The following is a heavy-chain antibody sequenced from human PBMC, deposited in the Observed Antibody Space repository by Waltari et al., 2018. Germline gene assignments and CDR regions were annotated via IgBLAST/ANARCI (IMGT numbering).Heavy chain of an antibody. CDR1: GYTFTGYY. J-gene: IGHJ4*02. CDR2: INPNIGAT. CDR3: ATYPRMIPSAAPPFDY. V-gene: IGHV1-2*02. D-gene: IGHD2-2*01. Sequence: QVQLVQSGAEVKKPGASVKVSCQASGYTFTGYYMHWVRQAPGQGLEWMGWINPNIGATNYAQNFQGRVTMTSDTSINTAYMELNRLGSDDSAVYYCATYPRMIPSAAPPFDYWGQGTLVTVSS.